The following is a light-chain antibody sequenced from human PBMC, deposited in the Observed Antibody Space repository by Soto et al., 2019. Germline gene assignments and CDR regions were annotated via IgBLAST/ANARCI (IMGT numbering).Light chain of an antibody. Sequence: EIVMTQSPATLSVSPGERATLSCRASQSVSSNLAWYQQKPGQAPRRLIYGASTSATAIPARFSGSGSGTEFTLTISSLQSEDFAVYYCQQYNNWSPVTFGQGTKVEIK. CDR3: QQYNNWSPVT. CDR1: QSVSSN. V-gene: IGKV3-15*01. J-gene: IGKJ2*01. CDR2: GAS.